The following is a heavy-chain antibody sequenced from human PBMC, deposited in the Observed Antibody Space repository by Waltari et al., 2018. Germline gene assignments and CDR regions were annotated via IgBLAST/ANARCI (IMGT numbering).Heavy chain of an antibody. CDR2: IYYSGST. CDR1: GGSISSYY. J-gene: IGHJ3*02. V-gene: IGHV4-59*01. CDR3: ANGDDAFDI. D-gene: IGHD2-21*01. Sequence: QVQLQESGPGLVKPSETQSLTCTVSGGSISSYYWSWIRQPPGKGLEWIGYIYYSGSTNYNPSLKSRVTISVDTSKNQFSLKLSSVTAADTAVYYCANGDDAFDIWGQGTMVTVSS.